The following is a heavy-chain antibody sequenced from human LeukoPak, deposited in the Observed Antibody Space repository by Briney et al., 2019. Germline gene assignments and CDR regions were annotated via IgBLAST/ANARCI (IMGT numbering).Heavy chain of an antibody. J-gene: IGHJ4*02. CDR3: ARLAKCDGDCYSFDF. CDR1: GDSISGHP. D-gene: IGHD2-21*02. Sequence: SETLSLTCAVSGDSISGHPWSWIRQPPGKGLDYIGFIDHNGYTNYNPSLKSRVTISADTSKNQLSLNLNSVTSADAAVYYCARLAKCDGDCYSFDFWGQGILVAVSS. V-gene: IGHV4-59*11. CDR2: IDHNGYT.